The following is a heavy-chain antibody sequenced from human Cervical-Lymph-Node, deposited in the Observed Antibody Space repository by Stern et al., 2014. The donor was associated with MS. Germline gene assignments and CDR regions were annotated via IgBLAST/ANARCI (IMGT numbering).Heavy chain of an antibody. CDR3: MGVGDAMDV. V-gene: IGHV3-30*03. J-gene: IGHJ6*02. Sequence: VQLVQSGGGVVQPGRSLRLSCAASGFSISSLGMAWVRQAPGKGLEWVAVISYVRSNKKYGDAVKGRFSISSDNSNNTMYLQMNSLRPEDTAVYYCMGVGDAMDVWGQGTTVIVS. CDR2: ISYVRSNK. CDR1: GFSISSLG.